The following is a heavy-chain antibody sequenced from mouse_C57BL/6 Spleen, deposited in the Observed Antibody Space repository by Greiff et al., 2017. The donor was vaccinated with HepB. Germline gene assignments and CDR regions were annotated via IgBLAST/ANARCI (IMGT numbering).Heavy chain of an antibody. D-gene: IGHD1-1*01. CDR2: IDPSDSYT. CDR3: ARGATVEYFDY. Sequence: VQLQQPGAELVRPGTSVKLSCKASGYTFTSYWMHWVKQRPGQGLEWIGVIDPSDSYTNYNQKFKGKATLTVDTSSSTAYMQLSSLTSEDSAVYYCARGATVEYFDYWGQGTTLTVSS. J-gene: IGHJ2*01. CDR1: GYTFTSYW. V-gene: IGHV1-59*01.